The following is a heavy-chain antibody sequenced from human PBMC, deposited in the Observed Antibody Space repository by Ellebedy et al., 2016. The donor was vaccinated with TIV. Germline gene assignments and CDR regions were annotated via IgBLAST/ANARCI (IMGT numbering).Heavy chain of an antibody. D-gene: IGHD5-24*01. V-gene: IGHV4-59*08. J-gene: IGHJ4*02. CDR1: GGSISSYY. CDR3: ARRRDAYNYYFDS. Sequence: MPSETLSLTCTVSGGSISSYYWSWIRQPPGKGLEWIGYIYYRGSTSYNPSLTSRVTISIDTSKSQFSLRLTSATAADTAVYFCARRRDAYNYYFDSWGQGTLVTVSS. CDR2: IYYRGST.